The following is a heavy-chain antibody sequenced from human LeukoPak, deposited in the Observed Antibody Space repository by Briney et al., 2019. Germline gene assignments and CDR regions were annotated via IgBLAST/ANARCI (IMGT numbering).Heavy chain of an antibody. J-gene: IGHJ4*02. CDR1: GFTFSSYS. V-gene: IGHV3-48*02. Sequence: GGSLRLSCAASGFTFSSYSMNWVRQAPGKGLEWVSYISSSSSTIYYADSVKGRFTISRGNAKNSLYLQMNSLRDEDTAVYYCARDYNGDYEWLLDYWGQGTLVTVSS. CDR2: ISSSSSTI. D-gene: IGHD4-17*01. CDR3: ARDYNGDYEWLLDY.